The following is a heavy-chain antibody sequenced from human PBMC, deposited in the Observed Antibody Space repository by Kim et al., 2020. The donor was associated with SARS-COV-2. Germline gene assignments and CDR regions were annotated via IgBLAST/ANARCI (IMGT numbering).Heavy chain of an antibody. D-gene: IGHD3-3*01. V-gene: IGHV1-8*01. CDR1: GYTFTSYA. Sequence: ASVKVSCKASGYTFTSYAINWVRQATGQGLEWMGWMNPNSGTTDYAQKFQGRVTMTTNTSISTAYMELSSLRSEDTAVYYCAREGIKSFGVVMAGWFDPWGQGTLVTVSS. CDR2: MNPNSGTT. J-gene: IGHJ5*02. CDR3: AREGIKSFGVVMAGWFDP.